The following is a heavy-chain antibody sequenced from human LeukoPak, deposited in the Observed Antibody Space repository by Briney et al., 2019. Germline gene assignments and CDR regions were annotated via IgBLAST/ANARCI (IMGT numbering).Heavy chain of an antibody. CDR3: ASSLGSQVGAFDI. CDR2: INWNGGST. Sequence: GGSLRLSCAASVFTFDDYGMSWVRQAPGKGLEWVSSINWNGGSTGYADSVKGRFTISRDNAKNSLYLQMNSLRAEDTALYYCASSLGSQVGAFDIWGQGTMVTVSS. D-gene: IGHD2-15*01. V-gene: IGHV3-20*04. CDR1: VFTFDDYG. J-gene: IGHJ3*02.